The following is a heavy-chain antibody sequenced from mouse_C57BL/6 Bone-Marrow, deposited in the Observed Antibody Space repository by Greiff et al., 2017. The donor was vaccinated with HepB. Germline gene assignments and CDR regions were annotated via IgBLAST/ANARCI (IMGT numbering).Heavy chain of an antibody. D-gene: IGHD1-1*02. CDR3: ARWDGGAY. Sequence: EVMLVESGGGLVQPGGSLKLSCAASGFTFSDYYMYWVRQTPEKRLEWVAYISNGGGSTYYPDTVKGRFTISRDNAKNTLYLQMSRLKSEDTAMYYCARWDGGAYWGQGTLVTVSA. J-gene: IGHJ3*01. CDR1: GFTFSDYY. CDR2: ISNGGGST. V-gene: IGHV5-12*01.